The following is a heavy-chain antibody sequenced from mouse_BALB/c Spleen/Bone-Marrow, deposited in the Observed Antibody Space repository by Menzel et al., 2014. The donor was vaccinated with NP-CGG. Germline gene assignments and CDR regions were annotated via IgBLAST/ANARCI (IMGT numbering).Heavy chain of an antibody. V-gene: IGHV1S81*02. CDR1: GYTFTNYW. Sequence: LVESGAELVKPGAPLKLSCKASGYTFTNYWIHWVKQRPGQGLEWIGEINPSNGRTNYNEKFKTKATLTVDKPSSTAYMQLSSLTSEDSAVNYCAARLSHLAMDYWGQGTSVTVSS. D-gene: IGHD2-2*01. CDR3: AARLSHLAMDY. J-gene: IGHJ4*01. CDR2: INPSNGRT.